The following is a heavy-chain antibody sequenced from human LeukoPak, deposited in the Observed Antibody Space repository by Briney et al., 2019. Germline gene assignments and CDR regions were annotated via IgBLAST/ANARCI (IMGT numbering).Heavy chain of an antibody. V-gene: IGHV3-30*02. CDR3: AAPTGGIVGWLVLDFDY. Sequence: QTGGSLRLSCAASGFTFSSYGMHWLRQAPGKGLEGVAFIRYDGSNKYYADSVKGRFTISRDNSKNTLYLQMNSLRAEDTAVYYCAAPTGGIVGWLVLDFDYWGQGTLVTVTS. J-gene: IGHJ4*02. D-gene: IGHD6-19*01. CDR2: IRYDGSNK. CDR1: GFTFSSYG.